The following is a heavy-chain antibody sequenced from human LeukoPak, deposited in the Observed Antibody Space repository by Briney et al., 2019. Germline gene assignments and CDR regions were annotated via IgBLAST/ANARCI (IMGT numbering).Heavy chain of an antibody. Sequence: PGRSLRLSCVASGFTVNSKSMIWVRQAPEKGLECVSYIRSDGSTQYADSVRGRFTISREGSTNTVYLQMSSLRVEDTAIYYCARRRGGYGEGEFDYWGQGTLVTVSS. CDR2: IRSDGST. J-gene: IGHJ4*02. D-gene: IGHD4-17*01. CDR3: ARRRGGYGEGEFDY. CDR1: GFTVNSKS. V-gene: IGHV3-66*01.